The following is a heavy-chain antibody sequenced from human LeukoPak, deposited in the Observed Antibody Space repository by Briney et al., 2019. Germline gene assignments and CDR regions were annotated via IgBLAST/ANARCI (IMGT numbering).Heavy chain of an antibody. V-gene: IGHV3-23*01. CDR3: ASGLVRLPTYGMDV. CDR2: VTGSGGNT. J-gene: IGHJ6*02. CDR1: GFTFSDYA. Sequence: GGSLRLSCAASGFTFSDYAMSWVRQAPGKGLEWVSAVTGSGGNTYYADSVKGRFTISRDNSKNTLYLQMNSLRAEDTAVYYCASGLVRLPTYGMDVWGQGTTVTVSS. D-gene: IGHD3/OR15-3a*01.